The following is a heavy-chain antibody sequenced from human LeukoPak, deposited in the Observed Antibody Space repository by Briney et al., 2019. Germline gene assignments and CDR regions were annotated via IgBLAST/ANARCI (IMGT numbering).Heavy chain of an antibody. J-gene: IGHJ4*02. CDR3: ARAGRVDYYGSGSYYHIDY. V-gene: IGHV1-2*02. CDR1: GYTFTGYY. Sequence: ASVKVSCKASGYTFTGYYMHWVRQAPGQGLEWMGWINPNSGGTNYAQKFQGRVTMTRDTSISTAYMELSRLRSDDTAVYYCARAGRVDYYGSGSYYHIDYWGQGTLVTVSS. CDR2: INPNSGGT. D-gene: IGHD3-10*01.